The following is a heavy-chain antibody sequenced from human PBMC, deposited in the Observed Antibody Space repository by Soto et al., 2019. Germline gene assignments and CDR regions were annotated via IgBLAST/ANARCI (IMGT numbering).Heavy chain of an antibody. Sequence: RGSLIHSCTVSGSAFNNYGINWVRQAPGKGQEWVSSISKSDYTYYSDSVKGRLAISRDNAKSSVSLKMNTLRVEDTAVYYFAREESIIIPVVSHLRGQGTLVNVSP. CDR3: AREESIIIPVVSHL. V-gene: IGHV3-21*01. D-gene: IGHD3-16*02. CDR1: GSAFNNYG. J-gene: IGHJ1*01. CDR2: ISKSDYT.